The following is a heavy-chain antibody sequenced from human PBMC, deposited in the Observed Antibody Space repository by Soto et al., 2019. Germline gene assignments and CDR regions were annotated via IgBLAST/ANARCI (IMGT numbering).Heavy chain of an antibody. D-gene: IGHD3-10*01. J-gene: IGHJ4*02. V-gene: IGHV1-8*01. CDR1: GYTFTSYD. Sequence: GASVKVSCKASGYTFTSYDINWVRQATGQGLEWMGWMNPNSGNTGYAQKFQGRVTMTRNTSISTAYMELSSLRSEDTAVYYCARGLKSSARYINTYDYWGQGTLVTVSS. CDR2: MNPNSGNT. CDR3: ARGLKSSARYINTYDY.